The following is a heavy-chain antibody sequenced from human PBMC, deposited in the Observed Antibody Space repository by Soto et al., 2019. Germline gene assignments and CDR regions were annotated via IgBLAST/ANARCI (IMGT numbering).Heavy chain of an antibody. D-gene: IGHD4-17*01. CDR1: VYTFTSYY. J-gene: IGHJ4*02. CDR2: INPSGGST. V-gene: IGHV1-46*01. CDR3: ARDRQGDYEGGGFDY. Sequence: XSVKVSCKASVYTFTSYYMHWVRQAPGQGLEWMGIINPSGGSTSYAQKFQGRVTMTRDTSTSTVYMELSSLRSEDTAVYYCARDRQGDYEGGGFDYWGQGTLVTVSS.